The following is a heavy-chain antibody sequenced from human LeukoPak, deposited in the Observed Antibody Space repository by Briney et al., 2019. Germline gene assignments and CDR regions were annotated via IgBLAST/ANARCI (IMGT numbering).Heavy chain of an antibody. J-gene: IGHJ4*02. CDR1: GGSFSGYY. V-gene: IGHV4-34*01. CDR2: IYHGGST. Sequence: SETLSLTCAVYGGSFSGYYWSWIRQPPGKGLEWIGNIYHGGSTYYNPSLKSRVSISVDTSKNQFSLKLSSMTAADTAVYYCARLVSGSLDYWGQGTLVTVSS. CDR3: ARLVSGSLDY. D-gene: IGHD2-15*01.